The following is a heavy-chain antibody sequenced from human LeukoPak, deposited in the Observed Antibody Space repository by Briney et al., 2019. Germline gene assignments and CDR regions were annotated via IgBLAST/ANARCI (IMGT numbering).Heavy chain of an antibody. CDR2: IYHSGST. Sequence: SETLSLTCAVSGYSISSGYYWGWIRPPPGKGLERIGSIYHSGSTYYNPSLKSRVTISVDTSKNQFSLKLSSVTAADTAVYYCARSVAGSFYWGQGTLVTVSS. V-gene: IGHV4-38-2*01. CDR3: ARSVAGSFY. D-gene: IGHD6-19*01. CDR1: GYSISSGYY. J-gene: IGHJ4*02.